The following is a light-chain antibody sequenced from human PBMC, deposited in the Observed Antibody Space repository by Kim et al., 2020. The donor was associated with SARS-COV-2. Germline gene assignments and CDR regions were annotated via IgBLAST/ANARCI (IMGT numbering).Light chain of an antibody. J-gene: IGLJ2*01. V-gene: IGLV3-1*01. Sequence: VSPGQTANISCSGDRLGDRYASWYQQRPGQPPMVVTYQDNKRPAGIPERFSGSNSGNTATLTISGTQPMDEADYYCQAWDSDTDVFGGGTQLTVL. CDR2: QDN. CDR1: RLGDRY. CDR3: QAWDSDTDV.